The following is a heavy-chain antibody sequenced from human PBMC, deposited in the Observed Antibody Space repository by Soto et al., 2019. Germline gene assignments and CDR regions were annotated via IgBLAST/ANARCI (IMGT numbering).Heavy chain of an antibody. CDR2: VGGDAITT. CDR1: GFTFTNYA. V-gene: IGHV3-23*01. CDR3: AKGIRPGWYSLGV. J-gene: IGHJ6*02. Sequence: GGSLRLSCAASGFTFTNYAMTWVRQAPGKGLEWVSAVGGDAITTYYADSVKGRFTISRDNSKNTVYLQMNSLRAEDTAVYYCAKGIRPGWYSLGVWGQGTTVTVSS.